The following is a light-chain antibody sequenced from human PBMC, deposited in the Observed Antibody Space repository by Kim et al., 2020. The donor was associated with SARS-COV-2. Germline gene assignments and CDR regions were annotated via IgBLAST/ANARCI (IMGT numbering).Light chain of an antibody. J-gene: IGKJ1*01. V-gene: IGKV1-27*01. Sequence: ASVGDRVTITRRASQGISNYLAWYQQKPGKVPKLLIYATSALQSGVPSRFSVSGSGTDFTLTISSLQPEDVATYYCQKYDSDSWTFGQGTKVDIK. CDR3: QKYDSDSWT. CDR1: QGISNY. CDR2: ATS.